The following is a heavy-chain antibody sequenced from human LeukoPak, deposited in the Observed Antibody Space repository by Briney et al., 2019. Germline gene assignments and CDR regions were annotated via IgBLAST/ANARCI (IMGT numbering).Heavy chain of an antibody. J-gene: IGHJ5*02. CDR2: ISSSGNTI. Sequence: GGSLRLSCAASGFTFSSYEMNWVRQAPGKGLEWVSYISSSGNTIYYADSVKGRFTISRDNSKNTLYLQMNSLRAEDTAVYYCAKDPGGLPSWGQGTLVTVSS. CDR3: AKDPGGLPS. D-gene: IGHD5-12*01. CDR1: GFTFSSYE. V-gene: IGHV3-48*03.